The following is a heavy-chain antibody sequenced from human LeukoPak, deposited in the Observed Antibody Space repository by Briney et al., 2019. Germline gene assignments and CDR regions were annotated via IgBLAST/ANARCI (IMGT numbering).Heavy chain of an antibody. D-gene: IGHD3-9*01. CDR3: ARGAPYYDILTGYYEGDAFDI. J-gene: IGHJ3*02. Sequence: GGSLRLSCAASGFSFSNYWMSWVRQAPGKGLEWVANIKKDGSERYYVDSVKGRFTISRDNAKNSLYLQMNSLRAEDTAVYYCARGAPYYDILTGYYEGDAFDIWGQGTMVTVSS. V-gene: IGHV3-7*01. CDR1: GFSFSNYW. CDR2: IKKDGSER.